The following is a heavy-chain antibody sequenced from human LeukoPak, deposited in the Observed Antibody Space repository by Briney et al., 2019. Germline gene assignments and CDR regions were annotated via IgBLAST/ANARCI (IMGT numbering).Heavy chain of an antibody. CDR3: ARDCSGTSCASHTFDI. D-gene: IGHD2-2*01. J-gene: IGHJ3*02. V-gene: IGHV3-30*03. CDR1: GFTLGTFG. CDR2: VSNDGNDE. Sequence: GGSLRLSCAAFGFTLGTFGMHWVRQAPGKGLEGGAVVSNDGNDEYDAASVKGRFTISRDNSKTTLYLQMNSLRTEDTAVYYCARDCSGTSCASHTFDIWGQGTMVTVSS.